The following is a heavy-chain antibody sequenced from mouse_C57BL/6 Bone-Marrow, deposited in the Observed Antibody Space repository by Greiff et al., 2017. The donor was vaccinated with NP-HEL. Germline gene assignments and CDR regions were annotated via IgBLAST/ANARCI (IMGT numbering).Heavy chain of an antibody. V-gene: IGHV2-2*01. CDR1: GFSLTSYG. Sequence: VKLMESGPGLVQPSQSLSITCTVSGFSLTSYGVHWVRQSPGKGLEWLGVIWSGGSTDYNAAFISRLSISKDNSKSQVFFKMNSLQADDTAIYYCARDEYYSNPYYAMDYWGQGTSVTVSS. CDR2: IWSGGST. D-gene: IGHD2-5*01. J-gene: IGHJ4*01. CDR3: ARDEYYSNPYYAMDY.